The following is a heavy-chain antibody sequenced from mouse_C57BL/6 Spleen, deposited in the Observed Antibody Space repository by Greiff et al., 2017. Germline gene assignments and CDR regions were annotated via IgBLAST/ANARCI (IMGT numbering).Heavy chain of an antibody. J-gene: IGHJ3*01. CDR1: GYTFTDYY. CDR2: INPNNGGT. Sequence: EVQLQQSGPELVKPGASVKISCKASGYTFTDYYMNWVKQSHGKSLEWIGDINPNNGGTSYNQKFKGKATLTVDKSSSTAYMELRSLTSEDSAVYYCARTSYYGSSYVGFAYWGQGTLVTVSA. V-gene: IGHV1-26*01. D-gene: IGHD1-1*01. CDR3: ARTSYYGSSYVGFAY.